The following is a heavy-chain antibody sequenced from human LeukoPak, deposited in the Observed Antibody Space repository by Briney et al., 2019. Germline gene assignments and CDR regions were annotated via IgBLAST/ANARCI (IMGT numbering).Heavy chain of an antibody. Sequence: GASVKVSCKASGGTFSSYAISWVRQAPGQGLEWMGGIIPIFGTANYAQKFQGRVTITADKSTSTAYMELSSLRSEDTAVYYCARESYDFWSGFLTPLNWFDPWGQGTLVTVSS. CDR3: ARESYDFWSGFLTPLNWFDP. CDR1: GGTFSSYA. V-gene: IGHV1-69*06. CDR2: IIPIFGTA. J-gene: IGHJ5*02. D-gene: IGHD3-3*01.